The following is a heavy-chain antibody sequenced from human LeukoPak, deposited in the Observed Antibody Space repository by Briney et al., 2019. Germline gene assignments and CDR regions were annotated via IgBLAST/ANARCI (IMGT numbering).Heavy chain of an antibody. D-gene: IGHD3-3*01. CDR3: ARGRITIFGVVIPRNKRDWFDP. V-gene: IGHV4-34*01. CDR2: INHSGST. J-gene: IGHJ5*02. CDR1: GGSFSGYY. Sequence: MPSETLSLTCAVYGGSFSGYYWSWIRQPPGKGLEWIGEINHSGSTNYNPSLKSRVTISVDTSKNQFSLKLSSVTAADTAVYYCARGRITIFGVVIPRNKRDWFDPWGQGTLVTVSS.